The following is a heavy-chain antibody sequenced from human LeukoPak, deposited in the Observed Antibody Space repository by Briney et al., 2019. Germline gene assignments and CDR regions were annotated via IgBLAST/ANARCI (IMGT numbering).Heavy chain of an antibody. J-gene: IGHJ4*02. CDR3: ARDSLSAFDY. D-gene: IGHD6-25*01. CDR2: ISSNSYYI. Sequence: GGSLRLPCAASGFTFSSYSMNWVRQAPGKGLEWVSSISSNSYYIYYADSVKGRFTISRDNAKNSLYLQINSLRAEDTAVYYCARDSLSAFDYWGQGTLVTVSS. V-gene: IGHV3-21*01. CDR1: GFTFSSYS.